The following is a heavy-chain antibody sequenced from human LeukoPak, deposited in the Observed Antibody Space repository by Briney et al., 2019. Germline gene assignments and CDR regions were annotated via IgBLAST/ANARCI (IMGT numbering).Heavy chain of an antibody. D-gene: IGHD6-19*01. CDR1: GFSFSNYG. J-gene: IGHJ4*02. V-gene: IGHV3-23*01. CDR3: AKDAPRSSGWFFLDY. Sequence: GGSLRLSCAASGFSFSNYGMNWVRQAPGKGLEWVSGITGGGQNTYYADSVKGRFTIARDNSKNTMYLQMNSLRAEDTAVYYCAKDAPRSSGWFFLDYWGQGTLVTVSS. CDR2: ITGGGQNT.